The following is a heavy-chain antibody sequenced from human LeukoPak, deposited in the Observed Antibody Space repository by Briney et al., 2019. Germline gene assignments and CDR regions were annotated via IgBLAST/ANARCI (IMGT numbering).Heavy chain of an antibody. CDR2: ISAYNGNT. Sequence: ASVKVSCKASGYTFTSYGISWVRQAPGQGLEWMGWISAYNGNTNYAQKLQGRVTMTTDTSTSTAYMELRSLRSDDTAAYYCARVVITMVRGTTGYYYGMDVWGQGTTVTVSS. D-gene: IGHD3-10*01. J-gene: IGHJ6*02. CDR3: ARVVITMVRGTTGYYYGMDV. CDR1: GYTFTSYG. V-gene: IGHV1-18*01.